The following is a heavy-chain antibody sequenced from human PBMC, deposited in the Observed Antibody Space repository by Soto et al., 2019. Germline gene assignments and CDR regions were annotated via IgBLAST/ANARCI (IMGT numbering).Heavy chain of an antibody. CDR1: GFTFSSYA. D-gene: IGHD3-22*01. CDR3: AKSSGTSFPQSRVFDF. V-gene: IGHV3-48*01. Sequence: GSLRLSCAASGFTFSSYAMTWVRQAPGMGLEWVSYISSSSSTIYYADSVKGRLTISRDNAKNSLYLQMNSLRAEDTAVYYCAKSSGTSFPQSRVFDFWGQGALVTVSS. CDR2: ISSSSSTI. J-gene: IGHJ4*02.